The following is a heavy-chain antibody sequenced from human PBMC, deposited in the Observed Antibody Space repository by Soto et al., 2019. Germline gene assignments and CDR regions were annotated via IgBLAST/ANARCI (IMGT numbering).Heavy chain of an antibody. CDR3: AKDTLRSWFGERALWYYYGMDV. Sequence: GGSLRLSCAASGFTFSSYAMSWVRQAPGKGLEWVSAISGSGGSTYYADSVKGRFTISRDNSKNTLYLQMNSLRAEDTAVYYCAKDTLRSWFGERALWYYYGMDVWGQGTTVTVSS. CDR1: GFTFSSYA. D-gene: IGHD3-10*01. CDR2: ISGSGGST. V-gene: IGHV3-23*01. J-gene: IGHJ6*02.